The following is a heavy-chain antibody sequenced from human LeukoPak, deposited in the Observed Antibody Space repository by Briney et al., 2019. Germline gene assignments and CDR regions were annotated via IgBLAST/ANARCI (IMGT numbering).Heavy chain of an antibody. J-gene: IGHJ3*02. CDR2: IYHSGST. CDR3: ARAPLGDAFDI. V-gene: IGHV4-39*07. Sequence: PSETLSLTCTVSGGSISSSSYYWGWIRQPPGKGLEWIGSIYHSGSTYYNPSLKSRVTISVDTSKNQFSLKLSSVTAADTAVYYCARAPLGDAFDIWGQGTMVTVSS. D-gene: IGHD7-27*01. CDR1: GGSISSSSYY.